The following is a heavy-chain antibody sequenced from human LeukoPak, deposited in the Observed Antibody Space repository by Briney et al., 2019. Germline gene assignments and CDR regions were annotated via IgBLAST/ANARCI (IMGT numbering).Heavy chain of an antibody. CDR2: ISGSGGST. D-gene: IGHD3-16*01. CDR1: GFTSNSYA. J-gene: IGHJ1*01. Sequence: PGGSLRLSCGASGFTSNSYAVSWVRQAPGKGLEWVSAISGSGGSTYYADSVKGRFTISRDNSKNTVYLQMNSLRAEDTAIYYCARSSLGVWRQLNPLDYWGQGTLVTVSS. CDR3: ARSSLGVWRQLNPLDY. V-gene: IGHV3-23*01.